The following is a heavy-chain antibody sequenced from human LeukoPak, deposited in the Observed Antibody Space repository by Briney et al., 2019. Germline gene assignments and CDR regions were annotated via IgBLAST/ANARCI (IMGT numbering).Heavy chain of an antibody. CDR1: GFILSSYG. V-gene: IGHV3-48*01. J-gene: IGHJ4*02. CDR3: AAEWELLALAY. CDR2: TTSPNGI. Sequence: GGSLRLSCAASGFILSSYGMNWVRQAPGKGLEWISSTTSPNGINYADSVKGRFTISRDNAKNSLCLQMNSLRAEDTAVYYCAAEWELLALAYWGQGTLVTVSS. D-gene: IGHD1-26*01.